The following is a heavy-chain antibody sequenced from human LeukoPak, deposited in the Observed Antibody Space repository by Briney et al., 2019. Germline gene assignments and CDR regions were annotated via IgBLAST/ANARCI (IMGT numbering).Heavy chain of an antibody. V-gene: IGHV3-23*01. J-gene: IGHJ5*02. CDR2: ISGSGGST. CDR3: AKETNQDYGDEGWFDP. CDR1: GFTFSSYA. D-gene: IGHD4-17*01. Sequence: GGSLRLSCAASGFTFSSYAMSWVRQAPGKGLEWVSAISGSGGSTDYADSVKGRFTISRDNSKNTLYLQMNSLRAEDTAVYYCAKETNQDYGDEGWFDPWGQGTLVTVSS.